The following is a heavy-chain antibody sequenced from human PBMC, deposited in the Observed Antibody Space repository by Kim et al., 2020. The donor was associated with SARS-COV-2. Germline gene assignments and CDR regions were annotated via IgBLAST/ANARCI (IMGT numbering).Heavy chain of an antibody. Sequence: GGSLRLSCAASGFTFSSYGMHWVRQAPGKGLEWVAVIWYDGSNKYYADSVKGRFTISRDNSKNTLYLQMNSLRAEDTAVYYCARGEINYSGYDSTSTWDGRFGGQGTPVTVSS. CDR1: GFTFSSYG. D-gene: IGHD5-12*01. CDR3: ARGEINYSGYDSTSTWDGRF. J-gene: IGHJ4*02. V-gene: IGHV3-33*01. CDR2: IWYDGSNK.